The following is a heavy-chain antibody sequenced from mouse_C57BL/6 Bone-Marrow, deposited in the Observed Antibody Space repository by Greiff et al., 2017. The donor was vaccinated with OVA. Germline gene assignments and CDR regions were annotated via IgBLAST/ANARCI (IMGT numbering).Heavy chain of an antibody. CDR1: GFTFSDYY. Sequence: EVKLVESGGGLVQPGGSLKLSCAASGFTFSDYYMYWVRQTPEKRLEWVAYISNGGGSTYYPDTVKGRFTISRDNAKNTLYLQMSRLKSEDTAMYYCARRSSGYVYYFDYWGQGTTLTVSS. CDR2: ISNGGGST. V-gene: IGHV5-12*01. D-gene: IGHD3-2*02. CDR3: ARRSSGYVYYFDY. J-gene: IGHJ2*01.